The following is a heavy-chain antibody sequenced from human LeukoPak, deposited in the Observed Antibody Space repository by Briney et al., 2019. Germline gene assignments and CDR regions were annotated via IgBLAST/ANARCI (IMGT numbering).Heavy chain of an antibody. D-gene: IGHD6-13*01. CDR3: ARPRGGYSSSWYADYFDY. CDR1: GLTFIDSW. V-gene: IGHV3-7*01. Sequence: PGGSLRLSCGASGLTFIDSWMSWVRQAPGKGLEWVANIKQDGSEKYYVDSVKGRFTISRDNAKNSLYLQMNSLRAEDTAVYYCARPRGGYSSSWYADYFDYWGQGTLVTVSS. CDR2: IKQDGSEK. J-gene: IGHJ4*02.